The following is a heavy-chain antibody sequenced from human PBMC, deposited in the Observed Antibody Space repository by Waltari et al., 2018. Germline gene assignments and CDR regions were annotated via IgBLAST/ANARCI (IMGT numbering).Heavy chain of an antibody. J-gene: IGHJ1*01. CDR1: GFSLSTSGMC. D-gene: IGHD6-13*01. V-gene: IGHV2-70*15. CDR2: IDWDDDK. Sequence: QVTLRESGPALVKPTQTLTLTCTFSGFSLSTSGMCVSWFRQPPGKALEWLARIDWDDDKYYSTSLKTRLTISKDTSKNQVVLTMTNMDPVDTATYYCARCYSSSVYFQHWGQGTLVTVSS. CDR3: ARCYSSSVYFQH.